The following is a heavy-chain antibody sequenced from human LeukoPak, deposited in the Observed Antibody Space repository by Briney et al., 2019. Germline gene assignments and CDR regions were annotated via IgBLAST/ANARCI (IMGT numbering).Heavy chain of an antibody. V-gene: IGHV3-23*01. CDR1: GFTFSSHA. Sequence: GGSLRLSCVASGFTFSSHAMSWVRQAPGKGLEWVSGISVSGGSTYYADSVKGRFTISRDNAKNSLYLQMNSLRAEDTAVYYCARGPSGYHNTGGQGTLVTVSS. CDR3: ARGPSGYHNT. J-gene: IGHJ4*02. CDR2: ISVSGGST. D-gene: IGHD5-12*01.